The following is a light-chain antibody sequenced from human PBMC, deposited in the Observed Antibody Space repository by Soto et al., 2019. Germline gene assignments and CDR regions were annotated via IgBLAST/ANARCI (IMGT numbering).Light chain of an antibody. CDR3: GSYTTDSTGV. CDR1: SSDLGAYDY. Sequence: QSALTQPASVSGSPGQSITISCTGTSSDLGAYDYVSWYQQHPGKAPKLMIYEVTNRPSGVSNRFSGSKSGNTASLAISGLQAEDEADYYCGSYTTDSTGVFGTGTKVTVL. J-gene: IGLJ1*01. V-gene: IGLV2-14*01. CDR2: EVT.